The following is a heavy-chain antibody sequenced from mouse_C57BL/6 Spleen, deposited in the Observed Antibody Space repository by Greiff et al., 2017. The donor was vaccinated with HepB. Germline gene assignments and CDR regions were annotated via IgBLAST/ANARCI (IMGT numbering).Heavy chain of an antibody. CDR1: GYSITSGYY. CDR2: ISYDGSN. V-gene: IGHV3-6*01. D-gene: IGHD1-1*01. CDR3: ASHITTVVATDYAMDY. Sequence: EVQLQQSGPGLVKPSQSLSLTCSVTGYSITSGYYWNWIRQFPGNKLEWMGYISYDGSNNYNPSLKNRISITRDTSKNQFFLKLNSVTTEDTATYYCASHITTVVATDYAMDYWGQGTSVTVSS. J-gene: IGHJ4*01.